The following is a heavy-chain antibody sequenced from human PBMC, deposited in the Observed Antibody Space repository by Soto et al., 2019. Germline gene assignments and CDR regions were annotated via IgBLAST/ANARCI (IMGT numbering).Heavy chain of an antibody. D-gene: IGHD2-21*01. V-gene: IGHV3-48*01. CDR3: ARGVEIATIAVGGNY. CDR2: ISSSSSTI. Sequence: PGGSLRLSCAASGFTFSSYSMNWVRQAPGKGLEWVSYISSSSSTIYYADSVKGRFTISRDNAKNSLYLQMNSLRAEDTAVYYCARGVEIATIAVGGNYWGQGTLVTVSS. J-gene: IGHJ4*02. CDR1: GFTFSSYS.